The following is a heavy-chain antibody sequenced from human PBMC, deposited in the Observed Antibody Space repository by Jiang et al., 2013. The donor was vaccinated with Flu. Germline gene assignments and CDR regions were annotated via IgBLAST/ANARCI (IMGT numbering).Heavy chain of an antibody. D-gene: IGHD2-2*01. V-gene: IGHV4-59*01. CDR1: GGSISSYY. Sequence: LLKPSETLSLTCTVSGGSISSYYWSWIRQPPGKGLEWIGYIYYSGSTNYNPSLKSRVTISVDTSKNQFSLKLSSVTAADTAVYYCARWTVVVPAARYYYGMDVWGQGTTVTVSS. CDR2: IYYSGST. J-gene: IGHJ6*02. CDR3: ARWTVVVPAARYYYGMDV.